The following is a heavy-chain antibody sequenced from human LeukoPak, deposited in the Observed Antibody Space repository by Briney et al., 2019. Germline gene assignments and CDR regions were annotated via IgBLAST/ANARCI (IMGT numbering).Heavy chain of an antibody. CDR1: GFTFSSYA. CDR2: ISGNGGST. CDR3: AKNEGVMVRGVIITWYFDY. V-gene: IGHV3-23*01. J-gene: IGHJ4*02. D-gene: IGHD3-10*01. Sequence: GGSLRLSCAASGFTFSSYAMSWVRQAPGKGLEWVSPISGNGGSTYYADSVKGRFTISRDNSKNTLYLQMNSLRAEDTAVYYCAKNEGVMVRGVIITWYFDYWGQGTLVTVSS.